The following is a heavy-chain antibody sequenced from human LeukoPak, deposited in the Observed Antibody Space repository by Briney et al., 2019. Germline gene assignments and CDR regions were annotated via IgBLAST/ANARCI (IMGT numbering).Heavy chain of an antibody. CDR1: GFTSSSYS. D-gene: IGHD3-9*01. Sequence: GGSLRLSCADSGFTSSSYSMSWVRHAPGKGLEWVANIKQDGSEKYYVDPVKGRFNISRDKGKNSLYLQMNSLRDEDTAVYYCARDRSDILTGYNDAFDIWGQGTMVTVSS. CDR3: ARDRSDILTGYNDAFDI. V-gene: IGHV3-7*01. CDR2: IKQDGSEK. J-gene: IGHJ3*02.